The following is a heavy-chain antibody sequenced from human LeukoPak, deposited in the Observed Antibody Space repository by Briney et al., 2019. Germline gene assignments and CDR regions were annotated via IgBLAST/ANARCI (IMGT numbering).Heavy chain of an antibody. CDR3: AREFLDYYDSPFDY. J-gene: IGHJ4*02. V-gene: IGHV1-2*02. Sequence: ASVKVSCKASGYTFTRYYMHWVRQAPGQGVEWMGWINPNSGGTNYAQKFQGRVTMTRDTSISTAYMELSRLRSDDTAVYYCAREFLDYYDSPFDYWGQGTLVTVSS. CDR1: GYTFTRYY. CDR2: INPNSGGT. D-gene: IGHD3-22*01.